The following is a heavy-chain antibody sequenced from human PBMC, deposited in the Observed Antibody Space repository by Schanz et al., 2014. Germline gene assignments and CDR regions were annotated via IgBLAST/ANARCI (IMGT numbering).Heavy chain of an antibody. D-gene: IGHD5-12*01. CDR3: ASPSGYSDYGTYFDF. J-gene: IGHJ4*02. Sequence: VQLVESGGGLVKPGGSLRLSCAASGFTFSDYYMSWVRQAPGKGLEWVSAISGSGGSTYYADSVEGRFTISRDNSRNTLYLQMNSLRTEDTAVYYCASPSGYSDYGTYFDFWGQGTLVTVSS. CDR2: ISGSGGST. V-gene: IGHV3-23*04. CDR1: GFTFSDYY.